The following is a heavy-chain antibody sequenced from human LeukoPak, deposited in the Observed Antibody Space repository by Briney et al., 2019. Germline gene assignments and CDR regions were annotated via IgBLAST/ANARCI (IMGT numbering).Heavy chain of an antibody. V-gene: IGHV4-39*01. D-gene: IGHD2-8*01. CDR2: IYYSGST. Sequence: PSETLSLTCTVSGGSISSSSYYWGWIRQPPGKGLEWIGSIYYSGSTYYNPSLKSRVTISVDTSKNQFSLKLSSVTAADTAVYYCVSPMLVGYWGQGTLVTVSS. CDR3: VSPMLVGY. CDR1: GGSISSSSYY. J-gene: IGHJ4*02.